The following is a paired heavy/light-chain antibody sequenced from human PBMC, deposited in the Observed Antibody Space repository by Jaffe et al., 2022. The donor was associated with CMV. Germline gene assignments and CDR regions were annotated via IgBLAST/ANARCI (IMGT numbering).Heavy chain of an antibody. Sequence: EAQLLESGGALVQPGGSLRLSCAASGFTFRDYAMSWVRQAPGKGLEWVSAILAGGDSTYYSDSVKGRFTISRDNSKNTVSLQMNSLRGDDTAVYFCAKRGFRSSPEDYWGRGTLVTVSP. CDR3: AKRGFRSSPEDY. CDR1: GFTFRDYA. D-gene: IGHD6-6*01. J-gene: IGHJ4*02. V-gene: IGHV3-23*01. CDR2: ILAGGDST.
Light chain of an antibody. CDR2: GAS. Sequence: EIVVTQSPATLSVSPGERATLSCRASQSVSSNLAWYQQKPGQAPRLLIYGASSRATGIPARFSGSGSGTEFTLTISSLQSEDFAVYYCQQYNNWPRYTFGQGTKLEIK. CDR3: QQYNNWPRYT. V-gene: IGKV3-15*01. CDR1: QSVSSN. J-gene: IGKJ2*01.